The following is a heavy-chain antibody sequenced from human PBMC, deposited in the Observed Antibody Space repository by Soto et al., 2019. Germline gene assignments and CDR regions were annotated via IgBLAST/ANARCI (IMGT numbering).Heavy chain of an antibody. Sequence: TGGSLRLSCAASGFSFSTYGMHGVRQAPGKGLEWMAVISNDGSNKYYADSVKGRFTISRDNSKDTLFLQMNSLRGEDTAIYYCAKVIRADSTSSNFYYYSGMDVWGQGTTVTVSS. J-gene: IGHJ6*02. CDR2: ISNDGSNK. CDR3: AKVIRADSTSSNFYYYSGMDV. D-gene: IGHD6-6*01. V-gene: IGHV3-30*18. CDR1: GFSFSTYG.